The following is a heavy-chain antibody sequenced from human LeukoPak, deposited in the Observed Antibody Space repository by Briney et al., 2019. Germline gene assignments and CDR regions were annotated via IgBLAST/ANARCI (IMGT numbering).Heavy chain of an antibody. Sequence: PGGSLRLSCAASGFTLSSYAMSWVRQAPGKGLEWVSALSISGDNTYYTDSVKGRFTISRDSSTNTLYLQMNSLRAEDTAVYYCARGITTSGYYYYYMDVWGKGTTVTVSS. CDR2: LSISGDNT. CDR1: GFTLSSYA. D-gene: IGHD3-10*01. CDR3: ARGITTSGYYYYYMDV. V-gene: IGHV3-23*01. J-gene: IGHJ6*03.